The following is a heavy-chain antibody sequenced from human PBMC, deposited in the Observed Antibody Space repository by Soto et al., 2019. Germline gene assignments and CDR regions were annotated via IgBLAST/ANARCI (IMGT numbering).Heavy chain of an antibody. J-gene: IGHJ4*02. CDR2: LSYAGCNK. D-gene: IGHD5-18*01. CDR3: AQLVVTLSIQLWPRDKTPPFDY. Sequence: GGSLRLSCAASGFTFSSYGMHWVRQAPGKGLEWVAVLSYAGCNKYYVESQKGRFTISRDNSKNTLYLQMNSLRAEDTDVYYCAQLVVTLSIQLWPRDKTPPFDYWGQGTVVTVSS. V-gene: IGHV3-30*18. CDR1: GFTFSSYG.